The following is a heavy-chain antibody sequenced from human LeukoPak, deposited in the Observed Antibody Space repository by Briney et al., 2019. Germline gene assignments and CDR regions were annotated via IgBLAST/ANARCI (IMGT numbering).Heavy chain of an antibody. J-gene: IGHJ4*02. V-gene: IGHV3-23*01. CDR2: ISGSGGST. Sequence: ASVKVSCKASGGTFSSYAMSWVRQAPGKGLEWVSAISGSGGSTYYADSVKGRFTISRDNSKNTLYLQMNSLRAEDTAVYYCAKDLVGFGPIEVGSDYWGQGTLVTVSS. CDR3: AKDLVGFGPIEVGSDY. D-gene: IGHD3-10*01. CDR1: GGTFSSYA.